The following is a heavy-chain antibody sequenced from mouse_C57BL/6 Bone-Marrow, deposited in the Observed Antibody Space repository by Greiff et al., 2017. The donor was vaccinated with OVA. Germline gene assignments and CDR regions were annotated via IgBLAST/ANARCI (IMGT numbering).Heavy chain of an antibody. V-gene: IGHV1-50*01. CDR1: GYTFTSYW. J-gene: IGHJ1*03. CDR3: ARLFTTVKYWYFDV. CDR2: IDPSDSYT. D-gene: IGHD1-1*01. Sequence: VQLQQPGAELVKPGASVKLSCKASGYTFTSYWMQWVKQRPGQGLEWIGEIDPSDSYTNYNQKFKGKATLTVDTSSSTAYMQLSSLTSEDSAVYYCARLFTTVKYWYFDVWGTGTTVTVSS.